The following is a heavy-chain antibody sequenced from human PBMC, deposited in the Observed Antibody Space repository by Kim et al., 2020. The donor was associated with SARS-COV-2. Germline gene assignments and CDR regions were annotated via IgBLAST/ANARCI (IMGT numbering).Heavy chain of an antibody. J-gene: IGHJ4*02. CDR1: GFTFSSYS. Sequence: GGSLRLSCAASGFTFSSYSMNWVRQAPGKGLEWVSSISSSSSYIYYADSVKGRFTISRDNAKNSLYLQMNSLRAEDTAVYYCARDFWKDATMVRGVPYFDYGGQGTLVTVSS. CDR2: ISSSSSYI. V-gene: IGHV3-21*01. D-gene: IGHD3-10*01. CDR3: ARDFWKDATMVRGVPYFDY.